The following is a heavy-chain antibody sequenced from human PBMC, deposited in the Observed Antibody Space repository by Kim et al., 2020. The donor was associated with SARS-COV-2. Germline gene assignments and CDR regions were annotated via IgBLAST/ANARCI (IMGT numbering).Heavy chain of an antibody. CDR3: ARGYCGAATCYTGWTYFDY. V-gene: IGHV3-33*01. D-gene: IGHD2-2*02. J-gene: IGHJ4*02. CDR2: LWYDGSNK. Sequence: GGSLRLSCAASGFTFSTYGMHWVRQAPGKGLEWVATLWYDGSNKYYPDSVKGRFTVSRDNSKNTLYLQVNSLRAEDTAVYYCARGYCGAATCYTGWTYFDYWGRGTLVTVST. CDR1: GFTFSTYG.